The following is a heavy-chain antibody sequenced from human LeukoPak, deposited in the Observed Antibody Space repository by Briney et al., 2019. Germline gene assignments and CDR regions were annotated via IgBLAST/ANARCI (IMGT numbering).Heavy chain of an antibody. CDR1: GYTFTSLY. V-gene: IGHV1-2*06. J-gene: IGHJ4*02. Sequence: ASVKVSCKTSGYTFTSLYIHWVRQAPGQGLEWMGRIDPNRGDRKFAQRFQDRVTLTTDASISTAYMELSSLGSDDTAVYYCARDNYDKRFDYWGQGTLVTVSS. CDR3: ARDNYDKRFDY. CDR2: IDPNRGDR. D-gene: IGHD3-22*01.